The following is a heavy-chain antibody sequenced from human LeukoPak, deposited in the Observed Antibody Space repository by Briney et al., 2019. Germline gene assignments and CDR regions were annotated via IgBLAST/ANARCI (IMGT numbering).Heavy chain of an antibody. J-gene: IGHJ5*02. V-gene: IGHV4-39*07. CDR3: ARGGVGATHWWSDVNWFDP. CDR1: GGSISSGGYY. CDR2: INHSGST. D-gene: IGHD1-26*01. Sequence: PSETLSLTCTVSGGSISSGGYYWSWIRQPPGKGLEWIGEINHSGSTNYNPSLKSRVTISVDTSKNQFSLKLSSVTAADTAVYYCARGGVGATHWWSDVNWFDPWGQGTLVTVSS.